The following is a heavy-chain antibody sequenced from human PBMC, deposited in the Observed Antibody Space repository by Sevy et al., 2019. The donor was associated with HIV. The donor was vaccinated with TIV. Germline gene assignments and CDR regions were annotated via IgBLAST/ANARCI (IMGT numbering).Heavy chain of an antibody. Sequence: GGSLRLSCAASGLTFSSHAMHWVRQAPGKGLEWVAVISSAGGNKYYADSVKGRFTISRDNPKNTLYLQMNSLRPEDTAVYYCTRDAGYSIAWSPSDYWGQGTLVTVSS. CDR3: TRDAGYSIAWSPSDY. D-gene: IGHD6-19*01. CDR1: GLTFSSHA. CDR2: ISSAGGNK. J-gene: IGHJ4*02. V-gene: IGHV3-30-3*01.